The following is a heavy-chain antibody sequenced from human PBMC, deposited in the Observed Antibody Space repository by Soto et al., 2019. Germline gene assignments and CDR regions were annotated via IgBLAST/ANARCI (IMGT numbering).Heavy chain of an antibody. CDR3: ARVRGGPRDWYWYAS. J-gene: IGHJ5*02. CDR2: ISPVFGTR. CDR1: GGTFSTYP. D-gene: IGHD2-21*02. V-gene: IGHV1-69*06. Sequence: QVQLVQSGAEVKKAGSSVKVSCKVSGGTFSTYPISWVRQAPGQGLEWMGWISPVFGTRDYAQQFQGRVTITADKGTSTAYMELSSLRSEDTALYYCARVRGGPRDWYWYASWGQGTLVTVSS.